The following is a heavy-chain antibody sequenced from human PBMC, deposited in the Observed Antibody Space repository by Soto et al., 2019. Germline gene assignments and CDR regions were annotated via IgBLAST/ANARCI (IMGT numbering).Heavy chain of an antibody. Sequence: EALEMSFPNSGSRFTSYWIGWVRQMPGKGLEWMGIIYPCDSDTRYSRSFQGQVTISADKSISTPYLQWSSLKASGTAMYYCARRESGYGMDVWGQGTKVTVYS. CDR1: GSRFTSYW. V-gene: IGHV5-51*01. CDR3: ARRESGYGMDV. CDR2: IYPCDSDT. J-gene: IGHJ6*02. D-gene: IGHD3-10*01.